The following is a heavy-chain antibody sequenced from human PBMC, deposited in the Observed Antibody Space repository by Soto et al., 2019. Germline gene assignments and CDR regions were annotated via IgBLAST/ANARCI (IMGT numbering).Heavy chain of an antibody. CDR1: GGSISSDY. V-gene: IGHV4-59*08. Sequence: SETLSLTCTVSGGSISSDYWSWIRQPPGKGLEWIGFIYYSGSINYNPSFESRVAISVDTSKNQFSLNLTSVTAADTAVYYCARSATMVRGRNWFDPWGQGTLVTVSS. CDR3: ARSATMVRGRNWFDP. J-gene: IGHJ5*02. CDR2: IYYSGSI. D-gene: IGHD3-10*01.